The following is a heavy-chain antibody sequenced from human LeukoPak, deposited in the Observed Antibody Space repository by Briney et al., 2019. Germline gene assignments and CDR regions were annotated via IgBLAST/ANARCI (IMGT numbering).Heavy chain of an antibody. CDR2: IYYSGST. D-gene: IGHD2-8*01. V-gene: IGHV4-39*07. CDR1: GGSISSSSYY. CDR3: AKYPRVRYYYYMDV. J-gene: IGHJ6*03. Sequence: SETLSLTCTVSGGSISSSSYYWGWIRQPPGKGLEWIGSIYYSGSTYYNPSLKSRVTISVDTSKNQFSLKLSSVTAADTAVYYCAKYPRVRYYYYMDVWGKGTTVTVSS.